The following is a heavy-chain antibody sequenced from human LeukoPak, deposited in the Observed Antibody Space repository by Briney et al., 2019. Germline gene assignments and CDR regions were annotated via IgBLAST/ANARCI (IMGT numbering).Heavy chain of an antibody. CDR1: GYTFTGYY. D-gene: IGHD6-19*01. Sequence: ASVKVSCKASGYTFTGYYMHWVRLTPGQGLEWMGWINPNSGGTNYAQKFQGWVTMTRDTSISTAYMELSRLRSDDTAVYYCARSGSAPPGPYYYGMDVWGQGTTVTVSS. J-gene: IGHJ6*02. CDR2: INPNSGGT. V-gene: IGHV1-2*04. CDR3: ARSGSAPPGPYYYGMDV.